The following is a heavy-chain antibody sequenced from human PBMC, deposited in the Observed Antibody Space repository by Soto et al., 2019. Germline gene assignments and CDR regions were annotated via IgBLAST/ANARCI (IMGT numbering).Heavy chain of an antibody. CDR1: GFTFSDYY. CDR2: ISSSSSYT. J-gene: IGHJ5*02. D-gene: IGHD3-3*01. Sequence: GGSLRLSCAASGFTFSDYYVSWIRQAPGKGLEWVSYISSSSSYTNYADSVKGRFTISRDNAKNSLYLQMNSLRAEDTAVYYCARFLDGFTIFGVPKGWFDPWGQGTLVTVSS. CDR3: ARFLDGFTIFGVPKGWFDP. V-gene: IGHV3-11*06.